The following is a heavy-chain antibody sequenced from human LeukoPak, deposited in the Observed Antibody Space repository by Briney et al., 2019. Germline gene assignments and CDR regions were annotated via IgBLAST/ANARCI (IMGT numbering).Heavy chain of an antibody. V-gene: IGHV4-30-4*01. J-gene: IGHJ4*02. CDR2: IYYSGST. CDR3: ARADDYTIFDY. D-gene: IGHD4-11*01. CDR1: GGSISSGDYY. Sequence: SETLSLTCTVSGGSISSGDYYWSCIRQPPGKGLEWIGYIYYSGSTYYNPSLKSRVTISVDTSKNQFSLKLSSVTAADTAVYYCARADDYTIFDYWGQGTLVTVSS.